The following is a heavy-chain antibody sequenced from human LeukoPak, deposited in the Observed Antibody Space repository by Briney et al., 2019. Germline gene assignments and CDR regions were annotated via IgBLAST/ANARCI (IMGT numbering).Heavy chain of an antibody. Sequence: GGSLRLSCAASGFIFTDYYMSWIRQAPGKGLEWVSYISGSRSTTYYADSVKGRFTISGDNVKNSLFLQMDSLRAEDTALYFCARVYYNSLGYAFDVWGQGTMVSVTS. J-gene: IGHJ3*01. CDR1: GFIFTDYY. V-gene: IGHV3-11*04. CDR3: ARVYYNSLGYAFDV. CDR2: ISGSRSTT. D-gene: IGHD3-22*01.